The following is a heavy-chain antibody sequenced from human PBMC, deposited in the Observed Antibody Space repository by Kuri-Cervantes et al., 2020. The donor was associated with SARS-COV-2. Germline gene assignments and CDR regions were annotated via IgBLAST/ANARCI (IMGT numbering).Heavy chain of an antibody. CDR1: GFTFSSYA. J-gene: IGHJ4*02. D-gene: IGHD3-10*01. Sequence: GESLKISCAASGFTFSSYAMSWVRQAPGKGLEWVAAISGSGGSTYYADSVKGRFTISRDNSKNPLYLQMNSLRAEDTAVYYCAKTTMVQGVIISGWIDYWGQGTLVTVSS. CDR2: ISGSGGST. CDR3: AKTTMVQGVIISGWIDY. V-gene: IGHV3-23*01.